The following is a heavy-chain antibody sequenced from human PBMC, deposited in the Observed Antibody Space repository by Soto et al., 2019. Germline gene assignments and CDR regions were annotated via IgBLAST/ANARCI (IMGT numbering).Heavy chain of an antibody. D-gene: IGHD1-26*01. CDR2: IYYSGSA. CDR1: GGSITSNAYY. V-gene: IGHV4-39*01. CDR3: ARRPKRGSYSWCFDY. Sequence: PSETLSLTCTASGGSITSNAYYWGWIRQPPGKGLEWLGYIYYSGSASYNPSLKSRVTMSVDTPKNQFSLKLSSVTAADTAVYYCARRPKRGSYSWCFDYWGQGTLVTVSS. J-gene: IGHJ4*02.